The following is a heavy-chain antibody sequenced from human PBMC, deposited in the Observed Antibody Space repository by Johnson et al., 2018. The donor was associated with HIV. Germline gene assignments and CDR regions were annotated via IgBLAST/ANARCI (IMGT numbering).Heavy chain of an antibody. J-gene: IGHJ3*02. CDR3: AKDSTYYDSGGAFDI. V-gene: IGHV3-30*18. D-gene: IGHD3-3*01. Sequence: VYLVESGGGLVQPGGSLRLSCAASGFTFSSYAMSWVRQAPGKGLEWVAGITYDGTNKYYADSVKGRFTLSRDNSKNTLYLQMNSLRAEDTAVYYCAKDSTYYDSGGAFDIWGQGTMVTVSS. CDR2: ITYDGTNK. CDR1: GFTFSSYA.